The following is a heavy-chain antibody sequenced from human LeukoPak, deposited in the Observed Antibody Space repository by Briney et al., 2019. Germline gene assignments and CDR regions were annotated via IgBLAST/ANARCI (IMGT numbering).Heavy chain of an antibody. CDR1: VGTFSSYA. CDR2: IIPIFGTA. J-gene: IGHJ5*02. Sequence: SVKVSCKASVGTFSSYAISWVRQAPGQGLEWMGGIIPIFGTANYAQKFQGRVTITADESTSTAYMELSSLRSEDTAVYYCARIYGDYGYWFDPWGQGTLVTVSS. CDR3: ARIYGDYGYWFDP. V-gene: IGHV1-69*01. D-gene: IGHD4-17*01.